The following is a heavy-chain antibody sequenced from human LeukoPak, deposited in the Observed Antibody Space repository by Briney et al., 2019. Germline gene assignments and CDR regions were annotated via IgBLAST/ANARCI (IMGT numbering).Heavy chain of an antibody. J-gene: IGHJ5*02. CDR3: AREWFGELSGKNWFDP. V-gene: IGHV1-24*01. CDR2: FDPEDGET. CDR1: GYTLTELS. D-gene: IGHD3-10*01. Sequence: GASVKVSCKVSGYTLTELSMHWVRQAPGKGLEWMGGFDPEDGETIYAQKFQGRVTMTEDTSTDTAYMELSSLRSEDTAVYYCAREWFGELSGKNWFDPWGQGTLVTVSS.